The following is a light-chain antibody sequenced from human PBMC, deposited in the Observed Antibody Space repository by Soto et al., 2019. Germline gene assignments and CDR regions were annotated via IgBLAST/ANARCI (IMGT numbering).Light chain of an antibody. Sequence: DIQMTQSPTSLSASVGDRVTITCRASQYIRNFVAWYQHKPGKAPTLLIYAASAMQSGVPSRFSGSGSGTDFTLTINGLQPGAVATSSCRKYSSVPVFGPGTKVEIK. CDR2: AAS. V-gene: IGKV1-27*01. CDR3: RKYSSVPV. J-gene: IGKJ3*01. CDR1: QYIRNF.